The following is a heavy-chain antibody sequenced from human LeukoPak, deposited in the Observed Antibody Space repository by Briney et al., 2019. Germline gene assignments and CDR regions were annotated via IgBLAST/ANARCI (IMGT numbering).Heavy chain of an antibody. D-gene: IGHD3-3*01. CDR1: GFTFSSYG. Sequence: GSLRLSCAASGFTFSSYGMHWVRQAPGKGLEWVAVISYDGSNKYYADSVKGRFTISRDNSKNTLYLQMNSLRAEDTAVYYCAKVGVHRGYYFDYWGQGTLVTVSS. CDR2: ISYDGSNK. CDR3: AKVGVHRGYYFDY. J-gene: IGHJ4*02. V-gene: IGHV3-30*18.